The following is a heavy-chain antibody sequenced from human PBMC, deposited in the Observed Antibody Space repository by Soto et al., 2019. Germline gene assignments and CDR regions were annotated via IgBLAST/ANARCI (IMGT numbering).Heavy chain of an antibody. CDR2: IIPIFGTA. D-gene: IGHD6-6*01. CDR3: ARDSSSSGFYYYYGMDV. J-gene: IGHJ6*02. Sequence: QVQLVQSGAEVKKPGSSVKVSCKASGGTFSSYAISWVRQAPGQGLEWMGGIIPIFGTANYAQKFQGRVTLTADESTSTAYMELSSLRSEDTAVYYCARDSSSSGFYYYYGMDVWGQGTTVTVSS. V-gene: IGHV1-69*01. CDR1: GGTFSSYA.